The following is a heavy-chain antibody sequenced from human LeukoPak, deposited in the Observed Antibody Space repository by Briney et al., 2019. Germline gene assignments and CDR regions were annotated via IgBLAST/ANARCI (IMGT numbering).Heavy chain of an antibody. Sequence: GGSLRLSCAASGFTFSDYAMSWVRQAPGKGLEWVSSITSSSSYIYYADSVKGRFTISRDNAKNSLYLQMNSLRAEDTAVYYCARHVVAVGFWGQGTLVTVSS. V-gene: IGHV3-21*01. CDR1: GFTFSDYA. D-gene: IGHD3-22*01. J-gene: IGHJ4*02. CDR3: ARHVVAVGF. CDR2: ITSSSSYI.